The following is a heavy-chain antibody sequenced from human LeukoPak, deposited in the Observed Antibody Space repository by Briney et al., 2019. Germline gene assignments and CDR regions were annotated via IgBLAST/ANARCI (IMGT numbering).Heavy chain of an antibody. J-gene: IGHJ4*02. CDR3: ASRRITGTTGY. D-gene: IGHD1-7*01. CDR2: ISSSGSTI. V-gene: IGHV3-11*04. CDR1: GFTFSDYY. Sequence: GGSLRLSCAASGFTFSDYYMSWIRQAPGKGLEWVSYISSSGSTIYYADPVKGRFTISRDNAKNSLYLQMNSLRAEDTAVYYCASRRITGTTGYWGQGTLVTVPS.